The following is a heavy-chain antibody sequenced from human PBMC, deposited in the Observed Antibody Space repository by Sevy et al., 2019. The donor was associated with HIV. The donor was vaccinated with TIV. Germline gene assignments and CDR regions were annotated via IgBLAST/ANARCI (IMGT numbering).Heavy chain of an antibody. J-gene: IGHJ4*02. CDR1: GLTFSTYE. Sequence: GGSLRLSCAASGLTFSTYEMNWVRQAPGKGLEWVSYISSSGSTIYYADSMKGRFTISRDNAKNSLYLQMNSLRAEDTAVYYCARGAWGGIDYWGQGTLVTVSS. CDR3: ARGAWGGIDY. D-gene: IGHD3-16*01. V-gene: IGHV3-48*03. CDR2: ISSSGSTI.